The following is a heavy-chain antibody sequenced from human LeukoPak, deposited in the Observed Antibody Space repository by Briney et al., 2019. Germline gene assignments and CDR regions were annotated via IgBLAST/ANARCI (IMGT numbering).Heavy chain of an antibody. V-gene: IGHV3-23*01. Sequence: GGSLRLSCAASGFTFSSYAMSWVRQAPGKGLEWVSSISGAGGTTGYADSVKGRSTISRDNAKNTLYLQMNSLRAEDTALYYCAKGRLLWFGELPDFWGQGTLVTVSS. CDR1: GFTFSSYA. CDR2: ISGAGGTT. J-gene: IGHJ4*02. D-gene: IGHD3-10*01. CDR3: AKGRLLWFGELPDF.